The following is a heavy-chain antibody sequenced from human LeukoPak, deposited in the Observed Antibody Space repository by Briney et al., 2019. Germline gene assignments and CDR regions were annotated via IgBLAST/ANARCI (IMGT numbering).Heavy chain of an antibody. Sequence: GGSLRLSCTASGFAFSSYGMHWVRQAPGRGLEWVAAIQYDGSIEYYADSVKGRFTISRDQSKNTLFLQVNSLRAEDTAVYYCARDSCGSPSCFDYWGQGTLVTVSS. J-gene: IGHJ4*01. CDR3: ARDSCGSPSCFDY. CDR2: IQYDGSIE. D-gene: IGHD2-2*01. CDR1: GFAFSSYG. V-gene: IGHV3-33*01.